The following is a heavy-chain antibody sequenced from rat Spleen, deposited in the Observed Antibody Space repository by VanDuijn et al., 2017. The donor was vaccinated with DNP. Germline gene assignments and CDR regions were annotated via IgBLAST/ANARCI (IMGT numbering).Heavy chain of an antibody. V-gene: IGHV2S12*01. CDR3: ARGNYGGYDY. CDR1: GFSLTNYG. CDR2: ISSGGVT. D-gene: IGHD1-11*01. J-gene: IGHJ2*01. Sequence: QVQLKESGPGLVKPSQTLSLTCTVSGFSLTNYGVSWIRQPPEKGLEWVAAISSGGVTYYNSTLKSRLIITRDTSRSQVFLKMISLQTEDIATYYCARGNYGGYDYWGQGVMVTVSS.